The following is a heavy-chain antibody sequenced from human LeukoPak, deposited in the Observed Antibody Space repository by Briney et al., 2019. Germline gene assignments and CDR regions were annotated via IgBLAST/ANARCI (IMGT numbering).Heavy chain of an antibody. D-gene: IGHD2-2*01. CDR1: GGSISSGSYY. CDR2: IYTSGST. Sequence: SETLSLTCTVSGGSISSGSYYWSWIRQPAGKGLEWIGRIYTSGSTNYNPSLKSRVTISVDTPKNQFSLKLSSVTAADTAVYYCARGRYCSSTSCYLSDPWGQGTLVTVSS. CDR3: ARGRYCSSTSCYLSDP. V-gene: IGHV4-61*02. J-gene: IGHJ5*02.